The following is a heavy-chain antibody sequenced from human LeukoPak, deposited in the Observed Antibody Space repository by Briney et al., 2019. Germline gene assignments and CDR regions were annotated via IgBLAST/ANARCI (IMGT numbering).Heavy chain of an antibody. V-gene: IGHV4-59*01. CDR2: IYYSGSA. CDR1: GGSIISAY. CDR3: ARDNVGFGYSYGYRALHWFDP. D-gene: IGHD5-18*01. J-gene: IGHJ5*02. Sequence: SETLSLTCTVSGGSIISAYRSGIRHPPGEGLGCIGYIYYSGSANYNPSLKSRVTISVDTSKNQFSLKLSSVTAADTAVYYCARDNVGFGYSYGYRALHWFDPWGQGTLVTVSS.